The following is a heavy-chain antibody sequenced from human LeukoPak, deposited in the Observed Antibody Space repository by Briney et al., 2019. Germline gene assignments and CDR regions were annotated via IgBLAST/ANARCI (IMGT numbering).Heavy chain of an antibody. CDR2: VYYSGST. J-gene: IGHJ4*02. CDR3: ARVQDGVTIFGVVPELYFDY. CDR1: GGSISSYY. D-gene: IGHD3-3*01. V-gene: IGHV4-59*01. Sequence: SETLSLTCTVSGGSISSYYWSWIRQPPGKGLEWIGYVYYSGSTNYNPSLKSRVTISVDTSKNQFSLKLSSVTAADTAVYYCARVQDGVTIFGVVPELYFDYWGQGTLVTVSS.